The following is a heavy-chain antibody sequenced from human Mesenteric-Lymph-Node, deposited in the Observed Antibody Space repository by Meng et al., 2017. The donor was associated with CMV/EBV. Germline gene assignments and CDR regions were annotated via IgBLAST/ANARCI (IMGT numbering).Heavy chain of an antibody. D-gene: IGHD2-2*01. CDR1: GFTFSNYA. CDR3: ARSRGCSSTSCYPDY. J-gene: IGHJ4*02. CDR2: ISASGGST. V-gene: IGHV3-23*01. Sequence: GESLKISCAASGFTFSNYAMSWVRQAPGKGLEWVSGISASGGSTYYADSVRGRFTISRDDSKNTLYLQMNSLGAEDTAVYYCARSRGCSSTSCYPDYWGQGTLVTVSS.